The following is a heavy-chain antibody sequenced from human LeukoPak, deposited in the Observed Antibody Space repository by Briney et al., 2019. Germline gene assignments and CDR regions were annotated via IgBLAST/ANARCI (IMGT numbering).Heavy chain of an antibody. V-gene: IGHV4-61*02. CDR3: ARXGFSSGWYEPLPYXFDX. D-gene: IGHD6-19*01. CDR2: IYTSGST. CDR1: GGSISSGRYY. Sequence: SETLSLTCTVSGGSISSGRYYWSWIRQPAGKGLEWIGRIYTSGSTNYNPSLKSRVTISVDTSKNQFSLKLSSVTAADTAVYYCARXGFSSGWYEPLPYXFDXWGXXXLXXVX. J-gene: IGHJ4*01.